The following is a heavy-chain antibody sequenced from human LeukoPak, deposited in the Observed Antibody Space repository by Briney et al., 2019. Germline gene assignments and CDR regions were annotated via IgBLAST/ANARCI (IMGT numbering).Heavy chain of an antibody. V-gene: IGHV4-34*01. J-gene: IGHJ4*02. CDR1: GGSFSAYY. CDR3: ARRPLGFGEDYFDD. CDR2: INHSEST. D-gene: IGHD3-10*01. Sequence: PSETLSLTCAVYGGSFSAYYWSWIRQAPGKGLEWIGEINHSESTNYNPSLKSRVTISLDTSKKQFSLKLRSVTAADTAVYYCARRPLGFGEDYFDDWGQGTLVTVSS.